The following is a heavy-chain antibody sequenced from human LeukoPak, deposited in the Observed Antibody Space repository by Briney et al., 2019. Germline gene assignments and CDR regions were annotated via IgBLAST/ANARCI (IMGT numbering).Heavy chain of an antibody. CDR1: GGTFSSYA. CDR3: ARAGHYSSSWYYWFDP. CDR2: IIPILGIA. Sequence: GASVKVSCKASGGTFSSYAISWVRQAPGQGLEWMGRIIPILGIANYAQKFQGRVTITADKSTSTAYMELSSLRSEDTAVYYCARAGHYSSSWYYWFDPWGQGTLVTVSP. J-gene: IGHJ5*02. D-gene: IGHD6-13*01. V-gene: IGHV1-69*04.